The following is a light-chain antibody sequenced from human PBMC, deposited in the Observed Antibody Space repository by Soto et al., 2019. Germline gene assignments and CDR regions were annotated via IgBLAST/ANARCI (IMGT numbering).Light chain of an antibody. J-gene: IGKJ1*01. Sequence: EIVMTQSPATLSVSPEDRVTLSCRASQNVRRNIAWYQQKPGQAPSLLIFGAITRATGIPARFSGSGSGTEFTLTISSLQSEDSAIDYCQHYNVWPPWTFGQGTKV. CDR2: GAI. CDR3: QHYNVWPPWT. V-gene: IGKV3-15*01. CDR1: QNVRRN.